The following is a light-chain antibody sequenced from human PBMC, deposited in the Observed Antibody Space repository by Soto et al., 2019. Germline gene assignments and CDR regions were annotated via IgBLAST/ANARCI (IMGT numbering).Light chain of an antibody. Sequence: QSALTQPASVSGSPGQSITISCTGTSSDVGGYNYVSWYQQHPGKAPKLIIYDVSNRPSGVSNRFSGSKSGNTASLTISGLQAEDEADYYCSSYTSSSIVVFGGGTKSPS. CDR1: SSDVGGYNY. CDR2: DVS. V-gene: IGLV2-14*01. J-gene: IGLJ2*01. CDR3: SSYTSSSIVV.